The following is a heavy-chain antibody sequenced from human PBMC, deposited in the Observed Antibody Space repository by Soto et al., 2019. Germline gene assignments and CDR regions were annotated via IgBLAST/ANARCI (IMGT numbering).Heavy chain of an antibody. CDR1: GGSISSYY. D-gene: IGHD6-19*01. V-gene: IGHV4-59*05. J-gene: IGHJ4*02. CDR2: IYYSGST. Sequence: PSATLSLTCTVSGGSISSYYWSWIRQPPGKGLEWIGSIYYSGSTYYNPSLQSRVAISVDTSKNQFSLKLKSVTAADTAIYYCARRTVNIRTFYSGLKTHCFDYWGQGAPVTVSS. CDR3: ARRTVNIRTFYSGLKTHCFDY.